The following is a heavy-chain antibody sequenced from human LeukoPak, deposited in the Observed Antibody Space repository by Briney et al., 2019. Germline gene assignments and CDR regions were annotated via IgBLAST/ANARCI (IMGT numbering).Heavy chain of an antibody. CDR3: ARVGGSGYDHFDY. CDR2: ISYDGSNK. CDR1: GFTFSSYA. V-gene: IGHV3-30*04. Sequence: GGSLRLSCAASGFTFSSYAMHWVRQAPGKGLEWVAVISYDGSNKYYADSVKGRFTISRDNSKNTLYLQMNSLRAEDTAVYYCARVGGSGYDHFDYWGQGTQVTVSS. J-gene: IGHJ4*02. D-gene: IGHD3-22*01.